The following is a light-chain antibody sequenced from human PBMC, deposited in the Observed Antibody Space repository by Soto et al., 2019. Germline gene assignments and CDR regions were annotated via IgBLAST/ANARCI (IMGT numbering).Light chain of an antibody. Sequence: DIQLTQSHYTLSGSAVERVTLTCLASQSISSRLTWYQQKPGKAPTLLIYDASSLESGVPSRFSGSGSGTDFTLTISSLQPEDVATYYCQQANSFPITFGQGTRLEIK. CDR2: DAS. CDR1: QSISSR. CDR3: QQANSFPIT. J-gene: IGKJ5*01. V-gene: IGKV1-5*01.